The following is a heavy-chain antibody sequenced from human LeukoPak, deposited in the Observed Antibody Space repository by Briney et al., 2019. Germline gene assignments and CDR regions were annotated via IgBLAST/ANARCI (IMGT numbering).Heavy chain of an antibody. Sequence: SETLSLTCTVSGGYITSSSYYWGWIRQPPGKGLEWIGSIYFSGSPYHNPSLKSRVTISVDTSKNQFSLKVSSVTAADTAVYYCARAEVVTATYYYYYYYMDVWGKGTTVTVSS. J-gene: IGHJ6*03. V-gene: IGHV4-39*07. CDR2: IYFSGSP. CDR1: GGYITSSSYY. CDR3: ARAEVVTATYYYYYYYMDV. D-gene: IGHD2-21*02.